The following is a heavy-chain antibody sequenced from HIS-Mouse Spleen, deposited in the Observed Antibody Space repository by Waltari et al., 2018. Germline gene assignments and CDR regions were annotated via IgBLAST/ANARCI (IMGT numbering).Heavy chain of an antibody. CDR3: AAPGYSSSWYAFDI. D-gene: IGHD6-13*01. CDR1: GVSTRSYY. V-gene: IGHV4-59*08. Sequence: QVQLQESGPGLVKPSETLSLTCTVSGVSTRSYYCSWIRPPPGKGLEWIGYIYYSGSTNYNPSLKSRVTISVDTSKNQFSLKLSSVTAADTAVYYCAAPGYSSSWYAFDIWGQGTMVTVSS. CDR2: IYYSGST. J-gene: IGHJ3*02.